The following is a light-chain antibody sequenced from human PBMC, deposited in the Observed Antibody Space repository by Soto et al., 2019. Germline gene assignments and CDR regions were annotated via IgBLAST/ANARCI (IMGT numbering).Light chain of an antibody. CDR3: QQRSDWPLT. V-gene: IGKV3-11*01. CDR1: QSISNH. Sequence: EIVLTQSPETLSLSPGLRATLSCRASQSISNHLAWYQQRPGQAPRLLISNASERATGIPARFSGSGSGTDFTLTISSLEPEDFAIYYCQQRSDWPLTFGGWTKVELK. CDR2: NAS. J-gene: IGKJ4*01.